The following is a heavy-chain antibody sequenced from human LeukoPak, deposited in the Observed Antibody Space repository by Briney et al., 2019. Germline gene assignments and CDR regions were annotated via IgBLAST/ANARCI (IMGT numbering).Heavy chain of an antibody. CDR2: ISGSGRST. CDR1: GFTFSSYG. CDR3: AKSIVNSGTYIPFDY. V-gene: IGHV3-23*01. Sequence: GGSLRLSCAASGFTFSSYGMRWVRQAPGKGLEWVSVISGSGRSTYYADSVKGRFTISRDKSKNSLYLQMNSLRVEDTAIYYCAKSIVNSGTYIPFDYWGQGTLVTVSS. J-gene: IGHJ4*02. D-gene: IGHD1-26*01.